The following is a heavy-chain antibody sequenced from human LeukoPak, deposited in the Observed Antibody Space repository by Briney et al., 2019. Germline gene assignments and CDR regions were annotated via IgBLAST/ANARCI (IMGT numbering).Heavy chain of an antibody. CDR2: IFPSGGEI. CDR3: ATYRQVLLPFES. V-gene: IGHV3-23*01. CDR1: GFTFSSYG. Sequence: GGSLRLSCAASGFTFSSYGMSWVRQAPGKGLEWVSSIFPSGGEIHYADSVRGRFTISRDNSKSTLSLQMNSLRAEDAAIYYCATYRQVLLPFESWGQGTLVTVSS. D-gene: IGHD2-8*02. J-gene: IGHJ4*02.